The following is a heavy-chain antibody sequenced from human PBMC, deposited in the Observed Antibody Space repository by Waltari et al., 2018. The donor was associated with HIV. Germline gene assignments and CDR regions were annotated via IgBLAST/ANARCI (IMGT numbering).Heavy chain of an antibody. J-gene: IGHJ4*02. CDR2: IIPIFGTA. D-gene: IGHD3-10*01. CDR3: ARDGITMVRGVITLFDY. CDR1: GGTFRSYA. V-gene: IGHV1-69*01. Sequence: QVQLVQSGAEVKKPGSSVKVSCKASGGTFRSYAISWLRQAPGQGLEWMGGIIPIFGTANYAQKFQGRVTITADESTSTAYMELSSLRSEDTAVYYCARDGITMVRGVITLFDYWGQGTLVTVSS.